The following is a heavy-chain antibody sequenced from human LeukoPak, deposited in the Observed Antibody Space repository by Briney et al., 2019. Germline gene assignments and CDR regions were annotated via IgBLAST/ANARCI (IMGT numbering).Heavy chain of an antibody. CDR2: IYHSGRT. Sequence: SGTLSLTCAVSGGSISSNNWWSWVRQPPGKGLEWIGEIYHSGRTSYNPSLRSRLTISVDKSKNQFSLNLTSVTAADTAVYYCARGWAVRGVMVDYWGQGTLVTVSS. V-gene: IGHV4-4*02. J-gene: IGHJ4*02. D-gene: IGHD3-10*01. CDR1: GGSISSNNW. CDR3: ARGWAVRGVMVDY.